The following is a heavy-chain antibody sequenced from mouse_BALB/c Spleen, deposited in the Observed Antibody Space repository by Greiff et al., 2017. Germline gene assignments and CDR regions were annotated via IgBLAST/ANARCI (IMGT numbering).Heavy chain of an antibody. Sequence: EVHLVESGGGLVKPGGSLKLSCAASGFTFSSYAMSWVRQPPEKRLEWVASISSGGSTYYPDSVKGRFTISRDNARNILYLQMSSLRSEDTAMYYCEREEAVVDYAMDYWGQGTSVTVSS. CDR2: ISSGGST. J-gene: IGHJ4*01. CDR1: GFTFSSYA. D-gene: IGHD1-1*01. CDR3: EREEAVVDYAMDY. V-gene: IGHV5-6-5*01.